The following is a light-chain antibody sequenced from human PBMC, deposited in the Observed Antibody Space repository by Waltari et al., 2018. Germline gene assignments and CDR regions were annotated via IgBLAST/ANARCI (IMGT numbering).Light chain of an antibody. CDR1: SSDVGSYNS. CDR2: DVS. J-gene: IGLJ3*02. V-gene: IGLV2-14*03. Sequence: QSALTQPASVSGSPGQSFTISCTGISSDVGSYNSVSWYQDHPGQGPKVIIYDVSDRPSGVSARFSGSKSGNTASLTISGLQAEDEADYYCSSQSSNNVVLFGGGTKVTVL. CDR3: SSQSSNNVVL.